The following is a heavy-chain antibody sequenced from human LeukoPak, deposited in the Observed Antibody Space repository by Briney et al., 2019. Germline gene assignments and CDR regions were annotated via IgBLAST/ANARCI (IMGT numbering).Heavy chain of an antibody. CDR1: GYSFSNYW. CDR2: IYPGDSDT. D-gene: IGHD3-16*01. Sequence: GESLKISCKGSGYSFSNYWIGWVRQMPGKGLEWMRIIYPGDSDTRYSPSFQGQVTISADKSISTAYLQWSSLKASDTAMYYCARHYYDYVWGSYGIDYWGQGTLVTVSS. V-gene: IGHV5-51*01. CDR3: ARHYYDYVWGSYGIDY. J-gene: IGHJ4*02.